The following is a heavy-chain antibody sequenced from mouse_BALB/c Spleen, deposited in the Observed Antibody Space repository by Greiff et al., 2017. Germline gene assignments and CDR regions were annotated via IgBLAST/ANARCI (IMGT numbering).Heavy chain of an antibody. CDR1: GYTFTSYW. J-gene: IGHJ3*01. D-gene: IGHD1-1*01. Sequence: LQQPGSELVRPGASVKLSCKASGYTFTSYWMHWVKQRPGQGLEWIGNIYPGSGSTNYDEKFKSKATLTVDTSSSTAYMQLSSLTSEDSAVYYCTRGGGYYGSSRFAYWGQGTLVTVSA. V-gene: IGHV1S22*01. CDR2: IYPGSGST. CDR3: TRGGGYYGSSRFAY.